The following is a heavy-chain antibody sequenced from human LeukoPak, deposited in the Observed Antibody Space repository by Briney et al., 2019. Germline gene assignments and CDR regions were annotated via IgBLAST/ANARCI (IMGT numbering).Heavy chain of an antibody. V-gene: IGHV3-23*01. Sequence: PGGSLRLSCAASGFTFSSYGMSWVRQTPGKGLEWVSAITNSGGATNYADSVRGRFTIPRDNSKNTLYLQMDSLRADDTALYYCAKPEYSSGNYVGHFDYWGQGTRVTVSS. D-gene: IGHD3-10*01. J-gene: IGHJ4*02. CDR3: AKPEYSSGNYVGHFDY. CDR1: GFTFSSYG. CDR2: ITNSGGAT.